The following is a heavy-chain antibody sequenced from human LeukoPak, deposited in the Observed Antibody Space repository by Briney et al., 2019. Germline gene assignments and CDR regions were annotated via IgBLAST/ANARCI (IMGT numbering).Heavy chain of an antibody. J-gene: IGHJ4*02. CDR1: GGSISSSTSY. V-gene: IGHV4-39*01. Sequence: PSETLSLTCTVSGGSISSSTSYWGWIRQPPGKGLEWIGTLYYSGTTYYNPSLKSRVTISVDTSKNQFSLRLSSVTAADTAVYYCARDVDTAMAGLHYFDYWGQGTLVIVSS. CDR3: ARDVDTAMAGLHYFDY. D-gene: IGHD5-18*01. CDR2: LYYSGTT.